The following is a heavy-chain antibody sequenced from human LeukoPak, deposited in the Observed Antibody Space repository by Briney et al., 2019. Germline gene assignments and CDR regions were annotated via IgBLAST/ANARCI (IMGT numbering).Heavy chain of an antibody. Sequence: GGSLRLSCAASGFTFTTYSIHWVRQAPGKGLEWVAVISSDGSNKYYAHSVKGRFTVSRDNSKNTLYLQMNSLRAEDTAVYYCARDSTIFGVVYREVGAFDIWGQGTMVTVSS. CDR1: GFTFTTYS. J-gene: IGHJ3*02. V-gene: IGHV3-30-3*01. D-gene: IGHD3-3*01. CDR3: ARDSTIFGVVYREVGAFDI. CDR2: ISSDGSNK.